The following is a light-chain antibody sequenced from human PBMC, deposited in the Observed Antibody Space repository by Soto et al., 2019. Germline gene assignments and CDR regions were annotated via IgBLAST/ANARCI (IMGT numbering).Light chain of an antibody. CDR3: QQSYDTVAIT. V-gene: IGKV1-39*01. CDR2: VAS. Sequence: DIQMTQSPSSLSASVGDRVTITVRASQRISTYLNWYQQKPGQAPKLLIYVASLLQSGVPSRFSGSGSGTDFTLTISGLQPEDFATYYCQQSYDTVAITFGQGTRLEIK. CDR1: QRISTY. J-gene: IGKJ5*01.